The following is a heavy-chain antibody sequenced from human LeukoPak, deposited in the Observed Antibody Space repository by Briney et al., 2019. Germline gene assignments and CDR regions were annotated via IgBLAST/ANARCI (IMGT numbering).Heavy chain of an antibody. CDR1: GFTFSSYS. CDR3: ARDDLLHRNWFDP. D-gene: IGHD3-22*01. Sequence: PGGSLRLSCAASGFTFSSYSMDWARQAPGKGLEWVSSISSSSSYIYYADSVKGRFAISRDNAKNSLYLQMNSLRVEDTAFYYCARDDLLHRNWFDPWGQGTLVTVSS. J-gene: IGHJ5*02. CDR2: ISSSSSYI. V-gene: IGHV3-21*04.